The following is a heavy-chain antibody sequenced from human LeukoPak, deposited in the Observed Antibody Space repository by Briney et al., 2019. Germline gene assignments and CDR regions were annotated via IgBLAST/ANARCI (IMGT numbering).Heavy chain of an antibody. V-gene: IGHV1-2*02. D-gene: IGHD6-6*01. CDR2: INPNSGGT. Sequence: ASVKVSCKASGYTFTDYYIHWVRQAPGQGLEWMGWINPNSGGTNYAQKFQGRVTMTRDTSISTGYMELSRLRSDDTAVYYCARERTAARNWFDPWGQGTLVTVSS. CDR1: GYTFTDYY. CDR3: ARERTAARNWFDP. J-gene: IGHJ5*02.